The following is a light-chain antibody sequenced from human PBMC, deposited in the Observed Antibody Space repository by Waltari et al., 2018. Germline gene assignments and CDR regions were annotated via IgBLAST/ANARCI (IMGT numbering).Light chain of an antibody. CDR2: LGS. Sequence: DIVMTQSPLSLPVTPGEPASISCRSSQSLLQSSGYNYFDWYLQKPGQSPQLLIYLGSNRASGVPDRFSGSGSGTDFTLKISRVEAEDVGVYFCMQTLQTPNTFGQGTKLEIK. V-gene: IGKV2-28*01. CDR3: MQTLQTPNT. CDR1: QSLLQSSGYNY. J-gene: IGKJ2*01.